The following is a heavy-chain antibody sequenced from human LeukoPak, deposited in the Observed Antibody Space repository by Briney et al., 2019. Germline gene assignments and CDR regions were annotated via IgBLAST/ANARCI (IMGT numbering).Heavy chain of an antibody. D-gene: IGHD1-26*01. CDR2: IYYSGST. CDR3: ARGYPGSSTQY. J-gene: IGHJ4*02. V-gene: IGHV4-59*12. CDR1: GGSISSYY. Sequence: PSETLSLTCTVSGGSISSYYWSWIRQPPGKGLEWIGYIYYSGSTNYNPSLKSRVTISVDTSKNQFSLKLSSVTAADTAVYYCARGYPGSSTQYWGQGTLVTVSS.